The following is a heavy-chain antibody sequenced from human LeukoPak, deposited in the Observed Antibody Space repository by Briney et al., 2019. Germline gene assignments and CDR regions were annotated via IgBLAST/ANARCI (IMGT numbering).Heavy chain of an antibody. Sequence: SVKVSCKASGGTFSSYAISWVRQAPGQGLEWMGRIIPIFGTANYAQKFQGRVTITTDESTSTACMELSSLRSEDTAVYYCAREGPLHDFWSGYYSDYWGQGTLVTVSS. CDR1: GGTFSSYA. CDR3: AREGPLHDFWSGYYSDY. D-gene: IGHD3-3*01. J-gene: IGHJ4*02. CDR2: IIPIFGTA. V-gene: IGHV1-69*05.